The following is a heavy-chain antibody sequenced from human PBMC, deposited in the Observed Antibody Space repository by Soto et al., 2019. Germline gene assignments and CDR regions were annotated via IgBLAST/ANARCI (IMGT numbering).Heavy chain of an antibody. Sequence: QVHLVKSGAEVKKPGSSVKVSCKASGGTFSSYAISWVRQAPGQGIEWMGGIIPIFGTANYAQKFQGRVTITADESTSTAYMELSSLRSEDTAVYYCARHPRQNYYYGMDVWGQGTTVTVSS. V-gene: IGHV1-69*12. CDR1: GGTFSSYA. CDR2: IIPIFGTA. CDR3: ARHPRQNYYYGMDV. J-gene: IGHJ6*02.